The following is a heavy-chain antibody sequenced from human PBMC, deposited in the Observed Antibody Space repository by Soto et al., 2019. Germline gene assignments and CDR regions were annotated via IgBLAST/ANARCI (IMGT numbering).Heavy chain of an antibody. CDR3: ARARQRDTGRGLDV. Sequence: SETLSLTCTISGDSINNYFWNWIRQTPGKGLEWIGYISYSGSTSYNPSLQSRVTISSDTSKNHFSLKLSSVTAADTAVYYCARARQRDTGRGLDVWGQGTTVTVSS. CDR2: ISYSGST. CDR1: GDSINNYF. J-gene: IGHJ6*02. V-gene: IGHV4-59*01. D-gene: IGHD5-18*01.